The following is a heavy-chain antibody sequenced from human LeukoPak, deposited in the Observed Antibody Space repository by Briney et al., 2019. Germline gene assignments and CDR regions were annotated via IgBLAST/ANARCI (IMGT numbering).Heavy chain of an antibody. CDR1: GYTFTSYA. CDR3: AALPSPDYYYYMDV. Sequence: GASVKVSCKASGYTFTSYAMHWVRQAPGQRLEWMGWINAGNGNTKYSQKFQGRVTITRDTSASTAYMELSSLRSEDTAVYYCAALPSPDYYYYMDVWGKGTTVTVSS. V-gene: IGHV1-3*01. CDR2: INAGNGNT. J-gene: IGHJ6*03. D-gene: IGHD2/OR15-2a*01.